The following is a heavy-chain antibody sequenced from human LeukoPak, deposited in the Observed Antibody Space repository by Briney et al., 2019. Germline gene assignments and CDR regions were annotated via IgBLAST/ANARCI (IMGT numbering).Heavy chain of an antibody. V-gene: IGHV4-59*12. CDR2: IYYSGST. D-gene: IGHD6-13*01. CDR1: GGSISSYY. CDR3: ARGRYSSSWYYFDY. J-gene: IGHJ4*02. Sequence: SETLSLTCTVSGGSISSYYWSRIRQPPGKGLEWIGYIYYSGSTNYNPSLKSRVTISVDTSKNQFSLKLSSVTAADTAVYYCARGRYSSSWYYFDYWGQGTLVTVSS.